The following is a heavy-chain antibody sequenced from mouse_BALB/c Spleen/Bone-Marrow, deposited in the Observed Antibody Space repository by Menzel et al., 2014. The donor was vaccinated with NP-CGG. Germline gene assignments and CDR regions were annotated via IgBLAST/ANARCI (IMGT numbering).Heavy chain of an antibody. J-gene: IGHJ4*01. CDR2: IGPANGNT. V-gene: IGHV14-3*02. CDR1: GFNIKDTY. CDR3: AKYGGLRYAMDY. Sequence: EVKLMESGAELVKPGASVKLSCTASGFNIKDTYMHWVKQRPEQGLEWIGRIGPANGNTKYDPKFQGKATITADTSSNTAYLQLSSLTSEDTAVYYCAKYGGLRYAMDYWGQGTSVTVSS. D-gene: IGHD2-4*01.